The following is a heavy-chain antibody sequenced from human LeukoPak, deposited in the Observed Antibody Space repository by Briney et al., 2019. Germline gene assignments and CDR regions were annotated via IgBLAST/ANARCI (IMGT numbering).Heavy chain of an antibody. CDR1: GFTFSDYY. Sequence: GGSLRLSCAASGFTFSDYYMSWVRQAPGKGLEWVSIIYSGGSTFYADSVKGRFTISRDNSKNTLCLQMNSLRAEDTAVYYCARGGSYLSAFDIWGQGTMVTVSS. CDR2: IYSGGST. J-gene: IGHJ3*02. CDR3: ARGGSYLSAFDI. D-gene: IGHD1-26*01. V-gene: IGHV3-53*01.